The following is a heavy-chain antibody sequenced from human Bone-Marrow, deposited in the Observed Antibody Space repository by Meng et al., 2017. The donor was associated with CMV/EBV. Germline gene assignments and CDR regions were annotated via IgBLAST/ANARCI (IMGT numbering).Heavy chain of an antibody. D-gene: IGHD2-21*01. Sequence: GESLKISCAASGFTFSSNDMHWVRQTTGKGLEWVSAIGTAGDTYYPGSVKGRFTISRENAKNSFYLQMNSLRAGDTAVYYCTRVPYCGGDCYSHFDYWGQGTLVTVSS. CDR1: GFTFSSND. CDR3: TRVPYCGGDCYSHFDY. J-gene: IGHJ4*02. CDR2: IGTAGDT. V-gene: IGHV3-13*01.